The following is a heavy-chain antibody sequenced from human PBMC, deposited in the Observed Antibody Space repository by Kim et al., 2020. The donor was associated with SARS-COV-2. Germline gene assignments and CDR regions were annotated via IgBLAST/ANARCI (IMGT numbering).Heavy chain of an antibody. D-gene: IGHD2-2*01. CDR1: GGSISSGSYY. Sequence: SETLSLTCTVSGGSISSGSYYWSWIRQPAGKGLEWIGRIYTSGSTNYNPSLKSRVTISVDTSKNQFSLKLSSVTAADTAVYYCARVPHQLLSLDGAFDIWGQGTMVTVSS. J-gene: IGHJ3*02. CDR3: ARVPHQLLSLDGAFDI. CDR2: IYTSGST. V-gene: IGHV4-61*02.